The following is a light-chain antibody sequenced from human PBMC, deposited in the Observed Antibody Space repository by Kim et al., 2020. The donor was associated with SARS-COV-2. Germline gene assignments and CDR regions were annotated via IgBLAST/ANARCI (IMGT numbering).Light chain of an antibody. Sequence: SPGERATRSCRASQSVSSSYLAWYQQKPGQAPRLLIYGASSRATGIPDRFSGSGSGTDFTLTINRLEPEDFAVYYCQQYGSSPITLCQETRLKIK. J-gene: IGKJ5*01. V-gene: IGKV3-20*01. CDR1: QSVSSSY. CDR3: QQYGSSPIT. CDR2: GAS.